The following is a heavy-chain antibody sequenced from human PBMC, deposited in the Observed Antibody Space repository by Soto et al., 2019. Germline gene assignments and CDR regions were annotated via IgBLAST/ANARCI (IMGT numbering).Heavy chain of an antibody. CDR1: GYTFTRYG. Sequence: ASVKVSCKASGYTFTRYGMHLGRQAPVQGRGGMGIINPSGGSTGYARKFRGRVTMTRDTSRSTVYMELSSLRSEDTAVYYCAIHGSYGTNKSWGQGNLVSVSS. D-gene: IGHD1-7*01. V-gene: IGHV1-46*01. CDR2: INPSGGST. J-gene: IGHJ5*02. CDR3: AIHGSYGTNKS.